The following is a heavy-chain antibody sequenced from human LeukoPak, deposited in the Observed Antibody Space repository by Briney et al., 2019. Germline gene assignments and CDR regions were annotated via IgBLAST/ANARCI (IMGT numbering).Heavy chain of an antibody. CDR3: ATYDSWSGYNIAY. CDR2: INRDGSEK. D-gene: IGHD3-3*01. CDR1: GFTLSSRW. J-gene: IGHJ4*02. Sequence: GGSLRLSCVVSGFTLSSRWMMWVRQAPGEGLEWMTNINRDGSEKNYVDSVKGRFTITRDNSENSLYLQMNSLKVEDSAIYYCATYDSWSGYNIAYWGQGTLVTVSS. V-gene: IGHV3-7*03.